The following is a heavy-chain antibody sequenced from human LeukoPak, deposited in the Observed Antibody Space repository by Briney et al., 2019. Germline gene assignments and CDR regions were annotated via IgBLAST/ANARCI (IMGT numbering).Heavy chain of an antibody. CDR3: AKGEVVTAILPFDP. V-gene: IGHV3-23*01. Sequence: PGGSLRLSRAASGFTFSSYAMSWVRQAPGKGLEWVSAISGSGGSTYYADSVKGWFTISRDNSKNTLYLQMNSLRAEDTAVYYCAKGEVVTAILPFDPWGQGTLVTVSS. D-gene: IGHD2-21*02. CDR1: GFTFSSYA. CDR2: ISGSGGST. J-gene: IGHJ5*02.